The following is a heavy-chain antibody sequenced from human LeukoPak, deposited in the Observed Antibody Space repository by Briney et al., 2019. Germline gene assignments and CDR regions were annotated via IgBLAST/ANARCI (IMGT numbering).Heavy chain of an antibody. V-gene: IGHV3-11*04. D-gene: IGHD6-19*01. CDR2: ISNSGTTR. CDR1: GFTFSDYY. J-gene: IGHJ5*02. CDR3: ARDQTGITVAATGWFDP. Sequence: GGSLRLSCAASGFTFSDYYMSWIRQAPGRGLEWVSYISNSGTTRYYADSVKGRFTISRDNAKNSLYLQMNSLRAEDTAVYYCARDQTGITVAATGWFDPWGQGTMVTVSS.